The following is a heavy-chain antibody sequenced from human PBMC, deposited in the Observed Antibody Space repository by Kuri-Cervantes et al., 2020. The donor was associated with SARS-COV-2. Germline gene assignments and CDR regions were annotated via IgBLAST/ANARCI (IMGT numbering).Heavy chain of an antibody. CDR1: GFTFSSYG. V-gene: IGHV3-30*02. J-gene: IGHJ4*02. Sequence: GESLKISCAASGFTFSSYGMHWVRQAPGKGLGWVAFIRYDGSNKYYADSVKGRFTISRDNSKNTLYLQMNSLRAEDTAVYYCAKGAGDKVATILDYWGQGTLVTVSS. CDR2: IRYDGSNK. CDR3: AKGAGDKVATILDY. D-gene: IGHD5-12*01.